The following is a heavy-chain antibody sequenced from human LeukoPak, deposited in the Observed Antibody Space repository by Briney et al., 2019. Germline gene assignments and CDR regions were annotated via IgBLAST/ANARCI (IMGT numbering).Heavy chain of an antibody. CDR1: GFTFESYT. V-gene: IGHV3-33*08. J-gene: IGHJ3*02. CDR2: IWFDGSYK. D-gene: IGHD6-13*01. CDR3: ARGKEQQLYAFDI. Sequence: GGSLRLSCAASGFTFESYTIHWVRQAPGKGLEWVAVIWFDGSYKYYGDSVKGRFTISRDNSKNTLYLQMDSLSAEDTAVYYCARGKEQQLYAFDIWGQGTMVTVSS.